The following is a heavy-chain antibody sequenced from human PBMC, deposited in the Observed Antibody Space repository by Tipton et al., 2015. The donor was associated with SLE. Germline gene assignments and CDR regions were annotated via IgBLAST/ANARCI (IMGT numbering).Heavy chain of an antibody. V-gene: IGHV4-59*01. CDR1: GFTFSNYA. CDR3: ARVGEYIGP. Sequence: LRLSCVGSGFTFSNYAMTWVRQPPGKGLEWIGYIHYSGSAYYNPSLKSQLTMSVQRSKNQFSLTVNSVTAADTAVYYCARVGEYIGPWSQGTLVTVSS. D-gene: IGHD6-6*01. CDR2: IHYSGSA. J-gene: IGHJ5*02.